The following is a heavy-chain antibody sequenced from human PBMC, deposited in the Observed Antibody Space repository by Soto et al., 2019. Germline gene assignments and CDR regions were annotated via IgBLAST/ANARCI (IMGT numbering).Heavy chain of an antibody. Sequence: SVKVSCKASGGTFSTYAISWVRQAPGQGLEWMGGIIPIFGTANYARQFQGRVTITADESTHTAYMELASLRFEDTAVYYCAREVEIRYGMDVWGQGTTVTVSS. CDR2: IIPIFGTA. J-gene: IGHJ6*02. CDR3: AREVEIRYGMDV. CDR1: GGTFSTYA. D-gene: IGHD1-1*01. V-gene: IGHV1-69*13.